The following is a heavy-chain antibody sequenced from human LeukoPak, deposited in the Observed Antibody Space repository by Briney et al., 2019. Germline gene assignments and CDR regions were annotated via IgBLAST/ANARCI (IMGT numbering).Heavy chain of an antibody. V-gene: IGHV3-23*01. CDR2: ISGSGGST. CDR1: GFTFSSYA. J-gene: IGHJ4*02. Sequence: GGSLRLSCAASGFTFSSYAMSWVRQAPGKGLEWVSAISGSGGSTYYADSVKGRFTISRDNSKNTLYLQMNSLRAEDTAVYYSAKAPVAVQLPAYYFDYWGQGTLVTVSS. D-gene: IGHD6-6*01. CDR3: AKAPVAVQLPAYYFDY.